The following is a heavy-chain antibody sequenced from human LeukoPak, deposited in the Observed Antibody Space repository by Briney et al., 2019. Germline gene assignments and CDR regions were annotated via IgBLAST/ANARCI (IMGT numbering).Heavy chain of an antibody. D-gene: IGHD2-2*01. CDR2: IIPIFGIA. CDR1: GGTFSSYA. Sequence: SVKVSCKASGGTFSSYAISWVRPAPGQGLEWMGRIIPIFGIANYAQKFQGRVTITADKSTSTAYMELSSLRSEDTAVYYCSSPSNCSSTSCYRDAFDIWGQGTMVTVSS. J-gene: IGHJ3*02. V-gene: IGHV1-69*04. CDR3: SSPSNCSSTSCYRDAFDI.